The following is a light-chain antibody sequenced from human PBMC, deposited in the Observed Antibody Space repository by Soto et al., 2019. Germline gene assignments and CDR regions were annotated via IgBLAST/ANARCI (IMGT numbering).Light chain of an antibody. V-gene: IGKV3-15*01. J-gene: IGKJ5*01. Sequence: EIVLTQSPCTLSLSPGERATLSCRASQSVSSSYLAWYQQKPGQAPRLLIYGASTRASGIPPRFSGSGSGTDFTLTISSLQSEDFAVYYCQQLNYWPRITFGQGTLLEIK. CDR2: GAS. CDR3: QQLNYWPRIT. CDR1: QSVSSSY.